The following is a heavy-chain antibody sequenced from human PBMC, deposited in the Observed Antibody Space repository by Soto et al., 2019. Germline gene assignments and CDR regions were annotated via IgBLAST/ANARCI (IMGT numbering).Heavy chain of an antibody. Sequence: QVQVVLSGAEVKKPGASVKVSCKASGYSFSTYSMHWVRQAPGQGLEWMGWINGANGNTRYSQKFKDRVSISRDTPASTGYMELSSLRSEDTAVYYCARGKGMEENYYYHGMDVWGPGTTVIVSS. CDR3: ARGKGMEENYYYHGMDV. CDR1: GYSFSTYS. CDR2: INGANGNT. V-gene: IGHV1-3*01. D-gene: IGHD1-1*01. J-gene: IGHJ6*02.